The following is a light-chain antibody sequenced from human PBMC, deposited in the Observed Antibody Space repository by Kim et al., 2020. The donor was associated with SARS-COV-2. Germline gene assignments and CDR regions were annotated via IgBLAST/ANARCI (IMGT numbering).Light chain of an antibody. Sequence: EIVLTQSPGTLSLSPGERATLSCRASQSVSSNYLAWYQQKPGQAPRLLIYGASSRATGIPDRFSGSGSGTDFTLTISRLELEDFAVYYCQQYGSSPLYTFGQGTKLEI. CDR2: GAS. J-gene: IGKJ2*01. CDR1: QSVSSNY. CDR3: QQYGSSPLYT. V-gene: IGKV3-20*01.